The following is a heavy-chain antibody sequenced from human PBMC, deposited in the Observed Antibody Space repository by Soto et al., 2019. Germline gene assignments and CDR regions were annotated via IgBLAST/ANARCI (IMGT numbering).Heavy chain of an antibody. CDR3: AKEWAGDAFDI. D-gene: IGHD6-19*01. CDR1: GFDFSTSA. Sequence: GGSLRLSCAATGFDFSTSAMTWVRQAPGQGLEWVSSISFTGGTTYYADSVKGRFTISRDNSKNTLYLQMTSLRAEDTAIYFCAKEWAGDAFDIWGQGTMVTVSS. V-gene: IGHV3-23*01. J-gene: IGHJ3*02. CDR2: ISFTGGTT.